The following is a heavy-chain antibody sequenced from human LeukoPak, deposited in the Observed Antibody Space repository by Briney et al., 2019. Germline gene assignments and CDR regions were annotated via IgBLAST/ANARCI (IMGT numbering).Heavy chain of an antibody. J-gene: IGHJ4*02. CDR3: AIGAAAGNGTLFFAY. D-gene: IGHD6-13*01. CDR1: GGSFSGYY. V-gene: IGHV4-34*01. CDR2: INHSGST. Sequence: SETLSLTCAVYGGSFSGYYWSWIRQPPGNGLEWIGEINHSGSTNYNPSLKSRVTISVDTSKNQFSLKLSSVTAADTAVYYCAIGAAAGNGTLFFAYWGQGTLVTVSS.